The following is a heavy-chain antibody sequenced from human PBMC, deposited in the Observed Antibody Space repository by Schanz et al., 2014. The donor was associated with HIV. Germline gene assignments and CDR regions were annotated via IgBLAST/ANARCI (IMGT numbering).Heavy chain of an antibody. CDR2: IWYDGSYK. V-gene: IGHV3-33*01. CDR3: ARRSTPGGYYGMDV. Sequence: QVQLVESGGGVVQPGRSLRLSCAASGFTFNNYAMHWVRQAPGKGLEWVALIWYDGSYKYYADSVKGRFTLSRDNSKSTLYLQMSSLSAEDTAVYYCARRSTPGGYYGMDVWGQGTMVTVS. D-gene: IGHD2-15*01. J-gene: IGHJ6*02. CDR1: GFTFNNYA.